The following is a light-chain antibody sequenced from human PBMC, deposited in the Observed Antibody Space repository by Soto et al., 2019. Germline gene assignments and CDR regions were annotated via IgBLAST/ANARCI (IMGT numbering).Light chain of an antibody. CDR1: SSDVGAYNY. V-gene: IGLV2-8*01. J-gene: IGLJ2*01. CDR2: EVS. Sequence: QSVLTQPPSASGSPGQSVTISCTGTSSDVGAYNYVSWYQQHPAKAPKLLIYEVSKRPSGVPDRFSGSKSGNTASLTVSGLQAEDEADYYCSSYVGSNSYAVFGGGTQLTVL. CDR3: SSYVGSNSYAV.